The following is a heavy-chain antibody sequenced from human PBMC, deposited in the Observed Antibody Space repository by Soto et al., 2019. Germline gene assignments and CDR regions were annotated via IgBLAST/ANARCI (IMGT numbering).Heavy chain of an antibody. CDR1: GYTFINYD. CDR2: IGTYNANT. CDR3: SRVYGSGFCCDY. V-gene: IGHV1-18*01. J-gene: IGHJ4*02. D-gene: IGHD3-10*01. Sequence: QVQLVQSGAEVKKPGASVKVSCKASGYTFINYDITWVRQAPGQGLEWMGGIGTYNANTNYAQKLQGRVTMTTDTSTSTAYMELRFLRSDDTAVYYGSRVYGSGFCCDYWGQGTLVTDSS.